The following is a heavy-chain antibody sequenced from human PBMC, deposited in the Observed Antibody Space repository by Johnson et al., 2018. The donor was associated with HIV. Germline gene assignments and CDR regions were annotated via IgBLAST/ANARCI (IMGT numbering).Heavy chain of an antibody. D-gene: IGHD2-15*01. CDR2: IRYDGSYK. Sequence: QVQLVESGGGLVQPGGSLRLSCAASDFTFSSYGMHWVRQAPGKGLEWVAFIRYDGSYKYYVDSVKGRFTISRDNSKNTLYLQMNSLRAEDTAVYYCSKDQFHKGGGSLVDGFDIWGQGTMVTVSS. CDR1: DFTFSSYG. J-gene: IGHJ3*02. V-gene: IGHV3-30*02. CDR3: SKDQFHKGGGSLVDGFDI.